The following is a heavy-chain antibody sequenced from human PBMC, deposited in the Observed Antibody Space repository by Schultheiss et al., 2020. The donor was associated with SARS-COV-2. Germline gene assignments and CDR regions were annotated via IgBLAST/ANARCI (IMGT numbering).Heavy chain of an antibody. J-gene: IGHJ6*02. V-gene: IGHV3-64D*06. CDR2: ISSNGGST. D-gene: IGHD3/OR15-3a*01. CDR3: VKVMVAWTEYNYGMDV. Sequence: GESLKISCAASGFTFSSYAMSWVRQAPGKGLEYVSAISSNGGSTYNADSVKGRFTISRDNSKNTLYLQMSSLRAEDSAVYYCVKVMVAWTEYNYGMDVWGQGTTVTVSS. CDR1: GFTFSSYA.